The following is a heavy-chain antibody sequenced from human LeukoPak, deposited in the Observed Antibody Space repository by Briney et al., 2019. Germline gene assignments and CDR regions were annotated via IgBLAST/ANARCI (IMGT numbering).Heavy chain of an antibody. Sequence: SETLSLTCTVSGDSISSGDYYWSWIRQPAGKGLEWIGRISSSGSTNYNPSLKSRVTTSVDTSKNQFSLKLSSVTAADTAVYFCARGPYSYDSSGAFDIWGQGTMVTVSS. CDR1: GDSISSGDYY. CDR3: ARGPYSYDSSGAFDI. CDR2: ISSSGST. D-gene: IGHD3-22*01. J-gene: IGHJ3*02. V-gene: IGHV4-61*02.